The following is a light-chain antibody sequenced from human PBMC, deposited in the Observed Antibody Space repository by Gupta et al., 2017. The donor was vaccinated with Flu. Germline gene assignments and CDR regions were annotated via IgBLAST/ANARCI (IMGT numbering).Light chain of an antibody. CDR3: QQYNNWPRT. CDR1: QSVNSN. CDR2: GAS. Sequence: EIEMTQSPPTLSVSPGERATLSCRASQSVNSNLAWYQQKPGQTPRLLIIGASTRATGIPARFSGSGSGTEFALAISSLQAEDFAVYYCQQYNNWPRTFGQGTKVEIK. J-gene: IGKJ1*01. V-gene: IGKV3-15*01.